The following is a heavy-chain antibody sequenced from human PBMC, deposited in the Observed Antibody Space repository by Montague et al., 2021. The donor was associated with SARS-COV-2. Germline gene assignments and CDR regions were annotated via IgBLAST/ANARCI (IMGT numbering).Heavy chain of an antibody. D-gene: IGHD6-13*01. CDR2: SDWDDDK. CDR3: ARILVAAAGSPFDP. Sequence: PALVKPTKTLTLTCTFSGFSLSTSGMCVSWIRQPPGKALEWLARSDWDDDKYYSTSLKTRLTISKDTSKNQVVLTMTNMDPVDTATYYCARILVAAAGSPFDPWGQGTLVTVSS. V-gene: IGHV2-70*11. CDR1: GFSLSTSGMC. J-gene: IGHJ5*02.